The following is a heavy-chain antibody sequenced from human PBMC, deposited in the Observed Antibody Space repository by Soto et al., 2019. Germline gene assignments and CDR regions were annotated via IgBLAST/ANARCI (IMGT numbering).Heavy chain of an antibody. CDR1: GGTFSSYA. CDR2: IIPIFGTA. Sequence: SVKVSCKASGGTFSSYAISWVRQAPGQGLEWMGGIIPIFGTANYAQKFQGRVTITADESTSTAYMELSSLRSEDTAVYYCARDQGGVIEYYYYGMDVWGQGTTVTVSS. J-gene: IGHJ6*02. V-gene: IGHV1-69*13. D-gene: IGHD3-16*02. CDR3: ARDQGGVIEYYYYGMDV.